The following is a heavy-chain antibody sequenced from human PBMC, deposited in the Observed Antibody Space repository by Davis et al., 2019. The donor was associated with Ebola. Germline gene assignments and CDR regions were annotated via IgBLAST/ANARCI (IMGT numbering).Heavy chain of an antibody. CDR2: IFYSGTT. V-gene: IGHV4-39*01. CDR3: GRHSHNSGFDY. D-gene: IGHD3-22*01. CDR1: GGSMSISGYY. Sequence: MPSETLSLTCTVSGGSMSISGYYWTWIRQPPGKGPQWSGSIFYSGTTYSNPPLKSRVTISIDTSKSQFSLKLNSVTGADTAVYYCGRHSHNSGFDYWGQGPLVTVSS. J-gene: IGHJ4*02.